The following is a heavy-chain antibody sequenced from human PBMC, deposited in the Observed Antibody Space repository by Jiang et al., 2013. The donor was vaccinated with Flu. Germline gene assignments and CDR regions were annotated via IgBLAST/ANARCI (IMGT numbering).Heavy chain of an antibody. CDR2: IYYSGST. Sequence: GPGLVKPSETLSLTCTVSGGSISSYYWSWIRQPPGKGLEWIGYIYYSGSTNYSPSLKSRVTISVDTSKNQFSLKLSSVTAADTAVYYCARVGWPNFSGSYYPREVYYFDYWGQGTLVTVSS. CDR3: ARVGWPNFSGSYYPREVYYFDY. CDR1: GGSISSYY. D-gene: IGHD3-10*01. V-gene: IGHV4-59*01. J-gene: IGHJ4*02.